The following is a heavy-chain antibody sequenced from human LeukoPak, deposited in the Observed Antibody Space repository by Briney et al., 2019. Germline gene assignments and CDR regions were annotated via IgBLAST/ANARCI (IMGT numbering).Heavy chain of an antibody. Sequence: SENLSLTCTASGGSISSSTYYWGWIRQPPGKGLEWIGYIYTSRSTNYNTSLKSRVTISVDTSKNQYSLKLSSVTATDAAVYYCARGFGDYWGQGTLVTVSS. CDR1: GGSISSSTYY. CDR3: ARGFGDY. CDR2: IYTSRST. J-gene: IGHJ4*02. V-gene: IGHV4-61*05. D-gene: IGHD3-10*01.